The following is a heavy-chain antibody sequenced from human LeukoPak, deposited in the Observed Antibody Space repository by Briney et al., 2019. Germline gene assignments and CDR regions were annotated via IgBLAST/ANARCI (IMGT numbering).Heavy chain of an antibody. Sequence: PGGSLRLSCAASGFTFSNAWMSWVRQAPGKGLEWVGRIKSKTDGGTTDYAAPVKGRFTISRDDSKNTLYLQMNSLKTEDTAVYYCTTVTWSGYYYYYGMDVWGQGTTVTVSS. CDR3: TTVTWSGYYYYYGMDV. J-gene: IGHJ6*02. D-gene: IGHD3-3*01. CDR2: IKSKTDGGTT. V-gene: IGHV3-15*01. CDR1: GFTFSNAW.